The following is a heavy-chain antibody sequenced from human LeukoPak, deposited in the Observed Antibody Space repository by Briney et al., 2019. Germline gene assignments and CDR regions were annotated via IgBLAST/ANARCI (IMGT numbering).Heavy chain of an antibody. CDR1: GFTFSSCS. V-gene: IGHV3-21*01. CDR3: ARTYSSGWYSPHPYYFDY. J-gene: IGHJ4*02. Sequence: GGSLRLSCAASGFTFSSCSTNWVRHAPGKGREWVSSITSSSSYINYAVSVEGRFTISRDNAKNSLYMQMNSLIAEDTAVYYCARTYSSGWYSPHPYYFDYWGQGTLVTVSS. CDR2: ITSSSSYI. D-gene: IGHD6-19*01.